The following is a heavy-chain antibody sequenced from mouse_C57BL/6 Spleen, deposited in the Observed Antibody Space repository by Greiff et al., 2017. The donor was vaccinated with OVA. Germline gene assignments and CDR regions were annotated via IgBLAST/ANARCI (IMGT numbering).Heavy chain of an antibody. CDR2: IDPSDSYT. D-gene: IGHD4-1*01. CDR3: ARSGAGTSWFAY. J-gene: IGHJ3*01. V-gene: IGHV1-69*01. CDR1: GYTFTSYW. Sequence: QVQLQQPGAELVTPGASVKLSCKASGYTFTSYWMHWVKQRPGQGLEWIGEIDPSDSYTNYNQKFKGKSTLTVDKSSSTAYMQLSSLTSEDSAVYYCARSGAGTSWFAYWGQGTLVTVSA.